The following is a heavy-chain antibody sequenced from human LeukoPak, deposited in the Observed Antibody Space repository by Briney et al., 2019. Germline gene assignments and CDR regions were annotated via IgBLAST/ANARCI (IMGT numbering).Heavy chain of an antibody. V-gene: IGHV3-23*01. Sequence: GGSLRLSCAASGFMFSNYAMSWIRQAPGRGLEWVSAVKTSADDTYYANSVKSRFTISRDNSKSTVYLQMNSLRAEDTALYYCAKGQMATILGFDSWGQGALVTVSS. CDR1: GFMFSNYA. CDR3: AKGQMATILGFDS. CDR2: VKTSADDT. D-gene: IGHD5-24*01. J-gene: IGHJ4*02.